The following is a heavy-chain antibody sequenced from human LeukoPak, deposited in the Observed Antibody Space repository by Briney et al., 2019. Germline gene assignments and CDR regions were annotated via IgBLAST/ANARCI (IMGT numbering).Heavy chain of an antibody. CDR3: ARRDGIAVAVDY. CDR1: GGSISSSSYY. CDR2: ICYSGST. D-gene: IGHD6-19*01. J-gene: IGHJ4*02. Sequence: SETLSLTCTVSGGSISSSSYYWGWIRQPPGKGLEWIGSICYSGSTYYNPSLKSRVTISVDTSKNQFSLKLSSVTAADTAVYYCARRDGIAVAVDYWGQGTLVTVSS. V-gene: IGHV4-39*01.